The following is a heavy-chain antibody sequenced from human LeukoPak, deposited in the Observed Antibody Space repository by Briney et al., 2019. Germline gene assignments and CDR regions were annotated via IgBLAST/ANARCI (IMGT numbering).Heavy chain of an antibody. D-gene: IGHD3-22*01. CDR2: INERGSST. CDR1: GFTFSNSW. Sequence: GGSLRLSCAASGFTFSNSWLHWVRQAPGKGLVWVSRINERGSSTSYADSVKGRFTISRDNAKNTLYLQMNNLRADDTAVYYCAKSGLLPDYWGQGTLVTVSS. J-gene: IGHJ4*02. CDR3: AKSGLLPDY. V-gene: IGHV3-74*01.